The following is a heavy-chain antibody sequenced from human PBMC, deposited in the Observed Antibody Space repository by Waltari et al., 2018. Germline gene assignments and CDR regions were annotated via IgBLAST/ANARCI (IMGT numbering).Heavy chain of an antibody. CDR2: FDPEDGET. J-gene: IGHJ3*02. D-gene: IGHD3-22*01. CDR1: GYTLTELT. CDR3: AVAVITPDAFDI. V-gene: IGHV1-24*01. Sequence: QVQLVQPGAEVKKPGASVKVSCKVSGYTLTELTMPWVRQAPGTGLEWMGGFDPEDGETIYAQKFQGRVTMTEDTSTDTAYMELSSLRSEDTAVYYCAVAVITPDAFDIWGQGTMVTVSS.